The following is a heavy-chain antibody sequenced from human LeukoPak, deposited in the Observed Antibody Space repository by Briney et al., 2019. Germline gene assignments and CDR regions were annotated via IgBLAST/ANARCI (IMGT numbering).Heavy chain of an antibody. CDR1: GGSISSYY. CDR3: ARVSYYYGMDV. V-gene: IGHV4-59*01. CDR2: IYYSGST. J-gene: IGHJ6*02. Sequence: SETLSLTCTVSGGSISSYYWSWIRQPPGKELEWIGYIYYSGSTNYNPSLKSRVTISVDTSKNQFSLKLSSVTAADTAVYYCARVSYYYGMDVWGQGTTVTVSS.